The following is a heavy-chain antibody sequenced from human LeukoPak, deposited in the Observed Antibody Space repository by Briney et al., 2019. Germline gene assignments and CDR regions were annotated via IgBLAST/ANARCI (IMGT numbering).Heavy chain of an antibody. J-gene: IGHJ4*02. CDR3: ARVWGSSSLSHDY. CDR1: GFTFSSYS. D-gene: IGHD6-6*01. Sequence: GGSLRLSCAASGFTFSSYSMNWVRQAPGKGLEWVSSISSSSSYIYYADSVKGRFTISRDNAKNSLYLQMNSLRAEDTAVYYCARVWGSSSLSHDYWGQGTLVTVSS. V-gene: IGHV3-21*01. CDR2: ISSSSSYI.